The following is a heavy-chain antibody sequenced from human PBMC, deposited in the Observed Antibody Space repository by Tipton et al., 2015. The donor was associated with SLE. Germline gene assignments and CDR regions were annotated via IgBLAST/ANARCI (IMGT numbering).Heavy chain of an antibody. J-gene: IGHJ3*02. CDR1: GGSISSGSYY. CDR3: ARDLGPWGNDAFDI. Sequence: TLSLTCTVSGGSISSGSYYWSWIRQPAGKGLEWIGRIYASGSTNYNPSLKSRVTISVDTSKNQFSLKLSSVTAADTAVYYCARDLGPWGNDAFDIWGQGTMVTVSS. V-gene: IGHV4-61*02. D-gene: IGHD7-27*01. CDR2: IYASGST.